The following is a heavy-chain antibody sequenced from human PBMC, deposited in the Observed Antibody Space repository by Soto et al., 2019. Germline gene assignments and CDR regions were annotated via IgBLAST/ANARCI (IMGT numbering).Heavy chain of an antibody. Sequence: QVHLVESGGGVVQPGRSLRLSCAASGFTFSNFGMHWVRQAPGKGLEWVASVSFDGTKKHSADSVKGRFTISRDSSKNTLYLQMNSLRAEDTAVYYCARDDYGGDSVDWYFDLWGRGTLVTVSS. V-gene: IGHV3-33*08. D-gene: IGHD4-17*01. CDR3: ARDDYGGDSVDWYFDL. CDR1: GFTFSNFG. CDR2: VSFDGTKK. J-gene: IGHJ2*01.